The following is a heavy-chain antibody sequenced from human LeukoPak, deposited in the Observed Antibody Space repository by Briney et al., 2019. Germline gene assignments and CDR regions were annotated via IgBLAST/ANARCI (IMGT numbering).Heavy chain of an antibody. D-gene: IGHD2-15*01. CDR3: ARDSRGMVGLDY. J-gene: IGHJ4*02. Sequence: GGSLRLSCAASGFTFSDYYMRWIRQAPGKGLEWVSYISSSSSYTNYADSVKGRFTISRDNDKNSLFLQMNSLRAEDTAVYYCARDSRGMVGLDYWGQGTLVTVSS. CDR1: GFTFSDYY. CDR2: ISSSSSYT. V-gene: IGHV3-11*05.